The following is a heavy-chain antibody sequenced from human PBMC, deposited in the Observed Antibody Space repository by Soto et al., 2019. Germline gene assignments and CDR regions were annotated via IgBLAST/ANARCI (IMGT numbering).Heavy chain of an antibody. D-gene: IGHD6-25*01. CDR3: ARDAADFDD. V-gene: IGHV3-48*01. CDR1: GFTFSTYS. CDR2: IKSSSNTI. Sequence: PGGSLRLSCAASGFTFSTYSMNWVRQAPGKGLEWISYIKSSSNTIYYADSVKGRFTISRDNAKNSLYLQMNSLRAEDTAVYYCARDAADFDDWGQGALVTVSS. J-gene: IGHJ4*02.